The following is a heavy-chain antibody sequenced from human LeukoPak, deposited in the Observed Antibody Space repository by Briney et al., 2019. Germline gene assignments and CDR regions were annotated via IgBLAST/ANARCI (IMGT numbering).Heavy chain of an antibody. CDR2: IKSKTDGGTT. V-gene: IGHV3-15*01. J-gene: IGHJ4*02. CDR1: GFTFSNAW. D-gene: IGHD3-10*02. Sequence: GGSLRLSCAASGFTFSNAWMSWVRQAPGKGLEWVGRIKSKTDGGTTDYAAPVKGRFTISRDDSKNALYLQMNSLRAEDTAVYYCAKLISVGNLRSVWGQGTLVTVSS. CDR3: AKLISVGNLRSV.